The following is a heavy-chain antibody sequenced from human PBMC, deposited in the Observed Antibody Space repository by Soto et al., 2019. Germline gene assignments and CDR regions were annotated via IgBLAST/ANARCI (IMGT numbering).Heavy chain of an antibody. D-gene: IGHD3-3*01. CDR2: IGGSGGDT. CDR3: ARRTWRGRADY. V-gene: IGHV3-23*01. Sequence: EVQLLASGGGLVQPGGSLRLSCEASGFPFSSYAMSWVRQAPGKGLEWVSGIGGSGGDTFYADSVKGRFTVSRDDAENTLYLQLNSLRVEDSAIYYCARRTWRGRADYWGQGILVTVSS. J-gene: IGHJ4*02. CDR1: GFPFSSYA.